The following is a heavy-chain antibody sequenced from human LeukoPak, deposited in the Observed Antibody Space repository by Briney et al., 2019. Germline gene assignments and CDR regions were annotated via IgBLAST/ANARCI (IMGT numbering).Heavy chain of an antibody. CDR3: ASSRGYTSGLWYYYMEV. CDR2: INNSGTT. CDR1: GGSFTSYY. J-gene: IGHJ6*03. V-gene: IGHV4-34*01. Sequence: SESLSLTCAVYGGSFTSYYWSWIRQPPGKGLEWIAEINNSGTTNYNPSLEGRVTISVDTSKNQVSLKLSSVTAADTAVYYCASSRGYTSGLWYYYMEVWGKGTTVTVSS. D-gene: IGHD6-25*01.